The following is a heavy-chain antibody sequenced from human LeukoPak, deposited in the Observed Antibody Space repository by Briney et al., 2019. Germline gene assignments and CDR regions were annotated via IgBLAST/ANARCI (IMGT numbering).Heavy chain of an antibody. CDR1: GFAFSSYG. CDR3: AKLTVIVGATLAPDAFDI. D-gene: IGHD1-26*01. Sequence: PGRSLRLSCAAPGFAFSSYGMHWVRQAPGKGLEWVAVISYDGSNKYYADSVKGRFAISRDNSKNTLYLQMNSLRAEDTAVYYCAKLTVIVGATLAPDAFDIWGQGTMVTVSS. V-gene: IGHV3-30*18. CDR2: ISYDGSNK. J-gene: IGHJ3*02.